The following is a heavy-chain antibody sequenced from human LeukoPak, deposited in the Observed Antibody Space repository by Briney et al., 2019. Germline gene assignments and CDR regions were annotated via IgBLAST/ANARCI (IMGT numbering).Heavy chain of an antibody. CDR3: AKGGRSWAFDI. CDR2: ISGSGGST. CDR1: GSTFSSYA. J-gene: IGHJ3*02. D-gene: IGHD4-17*01. Sequence: GRSLRLSCAASGSTFSSYAMSWVRQAPGKGLEWVSDISGSGGSTYYADSVKGRFTISRDNSKNTLYLQMNSLRAEDTAVYYCAKGGRSWAFDIWGQGTMVTVSS. V-gene: IGHV3-23*01.